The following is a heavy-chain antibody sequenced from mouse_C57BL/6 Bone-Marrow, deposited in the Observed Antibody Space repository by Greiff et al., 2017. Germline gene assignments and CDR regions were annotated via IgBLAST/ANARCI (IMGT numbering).Heavy chain of an antibody. CDR2: ISSGRSTI. Sequence: EVLLVESGGGLVKPGGSLKLSCAASGFTFSDYGMHWVCQAPEKGLEWVAYISSGRSTIYYADTVQGRFTIFGDNAKTTLFLQMTSLGSGDTAMYYCARPGAGRGFAYWGQGTLGTVSA. CDR1: GFTFSDYG. CDR3: ARPGAGRGFAY. J-gene: IGHJ3*01. D-gene: IGHD3-1*01. V-gene: IGHV5-17*01.